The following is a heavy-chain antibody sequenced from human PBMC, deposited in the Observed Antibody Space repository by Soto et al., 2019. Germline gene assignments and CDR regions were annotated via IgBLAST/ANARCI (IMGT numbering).Heavy chain of an antibody. CDR3: AKTTYYDFWSGYFGAPNYYGMEV. D-gene: IGHD3-3*01. J-gene: IGHJ6*04. V-gene: IGHV1-69*06. CDR1: GGTFSSYA. Sequence: SVKVSCKASGGTFSSYAISWVRQAPGQGLEWMGGIIPIFGTANYAQKFQGRVTITADKSTSTAYMELSSLRSEDTAVYYCAKTTYYDFWSGYFGAPNYYGMEVWGKGTKVTVSS. CDR2: IIPIFGTA.